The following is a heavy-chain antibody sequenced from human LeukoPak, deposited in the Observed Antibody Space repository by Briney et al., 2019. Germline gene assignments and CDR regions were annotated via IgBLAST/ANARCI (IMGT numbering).Heavy chain of an antibody. V-gene: IGHV3-33*01. CDR1: GFTFSSYG. D-gene: IGHD3-10*01. Sequence: GGSLRLSCAASGFTFSSYGMHWVRQAPGKGLEWVAVIWYDGSNKYYADSVKGRFTISRDNSKSTLYLQMNSLRSDDTAVYYCARLPDYYGSGSSSFDYWGQGTLVTVSS. CDR2: IWYDGSNK. J-gene: IGHJ4*02. CDR3: ARLPDYYGSGSSSFDY.